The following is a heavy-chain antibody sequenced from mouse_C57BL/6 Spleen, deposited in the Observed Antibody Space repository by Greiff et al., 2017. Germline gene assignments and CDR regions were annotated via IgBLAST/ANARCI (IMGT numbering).Heavy chain of an antibody. CDR1: GYTFTSYW. Sequence: QVQLKQPGAELVMPGASVKLSCKASGYTFTSYWMHWVKQRPGQGLEWIGEIDPSDSYTNYNQKLKGTSTLTVDKSSSTAYMQLSSLTSEDSAVYYCARKIYYGNYDYAMDYWGQGTSVTVSS. CDR2: IDPSDSYT. D-gene: IGHD2-1*01. J-gene: IGHJ4*01. CDR3: ARKIYYGNYDYAMDY. V-gene: IGHV1-69*01.